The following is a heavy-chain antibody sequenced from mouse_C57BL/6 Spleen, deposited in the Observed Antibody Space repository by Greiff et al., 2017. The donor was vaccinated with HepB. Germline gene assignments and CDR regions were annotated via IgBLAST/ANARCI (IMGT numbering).Heavy chain of an antibody. V-gene: IGHV1-9*01. CDR1: GYTFTGYW. CDR3: ARRGWDWYFDV. CDR2: ILPGSGST. D-gene: IGHD3-3*01. J-gene: IGHJ1*03. Sequence: QVQLQQSGAELMKPGASVKLSCKATGYTFTGYWIEWVKQRPGHGLEWIGEILPGSGSTNYTEKFKGKAKFTADTSSNTAYMQRSSLTTADSAIYYCARRGWDWYFDVWGTGTTVTVSS.